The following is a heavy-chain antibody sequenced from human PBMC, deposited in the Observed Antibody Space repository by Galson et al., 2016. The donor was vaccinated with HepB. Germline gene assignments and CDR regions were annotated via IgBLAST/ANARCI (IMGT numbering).Heavy chain of an antibody. D-gene: IGHD6-13*01. J-gene: IGHJ4*02. V-gene: IGHV3-74*01. CDR2: INGDGTST. CDR1: GFTISTYW. CDR3: ARGQGGYSSSWHDY. Sequence: SLRLSCAASGFTISTYWMHWVRQAPGKGLVWVSRINGDGTSTSYADSVKGRFTISRDNAKNTLYLQMNSLRAEDTAVYYCARGQGGYSSSWHDYWGQGTLVTVSS.